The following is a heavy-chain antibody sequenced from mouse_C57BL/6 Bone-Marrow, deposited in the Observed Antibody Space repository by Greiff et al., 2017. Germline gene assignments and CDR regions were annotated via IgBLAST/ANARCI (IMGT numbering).Heavy chain of an antibody. CDR3: ARVACGSRFSY. J-gene: IGHJ3*01. D-gene: IGHD1-1*01. CDR1: GYTFTSYG. Sequence: QVQLKQPGAELVRPGASVKLSCKASGYTFTSYGMRWVKQRPGQGLEWIGEIYPSSSNTNYNEKFKGKATLTADTSSSTAYMQLSSLTSEDSAVYYCARVACGSRFSYCGQGTLATVTA. V-gene: IGHV1-59*01. CDR2: IYPSSSNT.